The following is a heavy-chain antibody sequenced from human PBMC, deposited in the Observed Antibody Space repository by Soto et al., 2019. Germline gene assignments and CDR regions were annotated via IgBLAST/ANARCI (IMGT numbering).Heavy chain of an antibody. Sequence: GASVKVSCKASRYTFTSYGISWVRQATGQGLEWMGWISAYNGNTNYAQKLQGRVTMTTDTSTSTAYMELRSLRSDDTAVYYCARNRYYDFWSGYDAFDIWGQGTMVTVSS. V-gene: IGHV1-18*01. D-gene: IGHD3-3*01. J-gene: IGHJ3*02. CDR3: ARNRYYDFWSGYDAFDI. CDR1: RYTFTSYG. CDR2: ISAYNGNT.